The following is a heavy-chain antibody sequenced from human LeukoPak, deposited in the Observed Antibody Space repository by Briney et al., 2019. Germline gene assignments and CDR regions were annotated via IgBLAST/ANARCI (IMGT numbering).Heavy chain of an antibody. Sequence: GASVKVSCKASGYTFTSYGISWVRQAPGQGHEWMGWISAYNGNTNYAQKLQGRVTMTTDTSTSTAYMELRSLRSDDTAVYYCAREVLVDTAMDRTYYFDYWGQGTLVTVSS. J-gene: IGHJ4*02. CDR3: AREVLVDTAMDRTYYFDY. CDR2: ISAYNGNT. D-gene: IGHD5-18*01. CDR1: GYTFTSYG. V-gene: IGHV1-18*01.